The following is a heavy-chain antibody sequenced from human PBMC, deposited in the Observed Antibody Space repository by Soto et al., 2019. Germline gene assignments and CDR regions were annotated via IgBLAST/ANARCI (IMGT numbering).Heavy chain of an antibody. D-gene: IGHD2-15*01. CDR3: ARGGGYCSGGSCYYYYYYYMDV. CDR1: GYTFTSYG. CDR2: ISAYNGNT. Sequence: ASVKVSCKASGYTFTSYGISWVRQAPGQGLEWMGWISAYNGNTNYAQKLQSRVTMTTDTSTSTAYMEVRSLRSDDTAVYYCARGGGYCSGGSCYYYYYYYMDVWGKGTTVTVSS. J-gene: IGHJ6*03. V-gene: IGHV1-18*01.